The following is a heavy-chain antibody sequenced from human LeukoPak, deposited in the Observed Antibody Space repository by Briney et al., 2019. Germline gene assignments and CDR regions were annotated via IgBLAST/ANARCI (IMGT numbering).Heavy chain of an antibody. J-gene: IGHJ5*02. CDR2: IYYSGNS. Sequence: SETLSLTCTVSGGSISSSSYYWGWIRQPPGKGLEWFGSIYYSGNSYYSPPIKCRVTVSVDTSKNQFSLKLSSVTAADTAVYYCARQEFWSGYSNWFDPWGQGTLVTVSS. CDR1: GGSISSSSYY. D-gene: IGHD3-3*01. CDR3: ARQEFWSGYSNWFDP. V-gene: IGHV4-39*01.